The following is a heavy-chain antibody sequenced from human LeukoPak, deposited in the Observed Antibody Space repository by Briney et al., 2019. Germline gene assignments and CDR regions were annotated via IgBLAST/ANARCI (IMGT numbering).Heavy chain of an antibody. CDR2: ITGSGGTT. CDR3: ARGSYSYGYFGSY. CDR1: AFTFSDYA. Sequence: SGGPLRLSCAASAFTFSDYAMTWVRQAPGKGLEWVSAITGSGGTTYYADSVKGRFTISRDNSKNTLYLQMNSLRAEDTALYYCARGSYSYGYFGSYWGQGTLVTVSS. V-gene: IGHV3-23*01. D-gene: IGHD5-18*01. J-gene: IGHJ4*02.